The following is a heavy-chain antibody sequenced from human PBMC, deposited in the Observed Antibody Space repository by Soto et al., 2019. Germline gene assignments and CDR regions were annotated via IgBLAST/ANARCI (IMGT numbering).Heavy chain of an antibody. Sequence: GASVKVSCKVSGYTLTELSMHWVRQAPGKGLEWMGGFDPEDGETIYAQKFQGRVTMTEDTSTDTAYMELSSLRSEDTAVYYCATSSLMVYARKGTDWFDPWGQGTLVTVSS. CDR2: FDPEDGET. D-gene: IGHD2-8*01. CDR1: GYTLTELS. J-gene: IGHJ5*02. V-gene: IGHV1-24*01. CDR3: ATSSLMVYARKGTDWFDP.